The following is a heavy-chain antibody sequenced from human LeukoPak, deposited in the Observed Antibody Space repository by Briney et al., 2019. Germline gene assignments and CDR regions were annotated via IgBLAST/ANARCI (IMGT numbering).Heavy chain of an antibody. CDR2: IYYSGST. CDR1: GFSISSYY. Sequence: KTSETLSLTCTVSGFSISSYYWSWIRQPPGKGLEWVGYIYYSGSTNYNPFIKSRVTTSVDTSKNLYSLRLSSVAAEYTAVYYGGRVTGYMIEDYFDYWGQGTMVTVSS. J-gene: IGHJ4*02. V-gene: IGHV4-59*01. CDR3: GRVTGYMIEDYFDY. D-gene: IGHD3-22*01.